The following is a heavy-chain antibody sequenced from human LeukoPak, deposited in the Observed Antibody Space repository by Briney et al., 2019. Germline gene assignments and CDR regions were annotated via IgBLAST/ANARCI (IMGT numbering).Heavy chain of an antibody. D-gene: IGHD3-16*01. J-gene: IGHJ6*02. V-gene: IGHV3-74*01. CDR3: ARDWGPWTYYYGMDV. CDR1: GFTFTTYW. CDR2: INSDGSIT. Sequence: GGSLRLSCAASGFTFTTYWMHWVHQAPGKGLVWVSHINSDGSITSYADSVKGRFTISRDNAKNTLYLQMNSLRAEDTAVYYCARDWGPWTYYYGMDVWGQGTTVTVSS.